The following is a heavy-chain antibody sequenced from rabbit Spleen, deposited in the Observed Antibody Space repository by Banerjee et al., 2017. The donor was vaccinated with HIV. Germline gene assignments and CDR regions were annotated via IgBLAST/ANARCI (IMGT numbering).Heavy chain of an antibody. CDR1: GFSFSNSDY. CDR3: ARGSATMTMVITGYYLNL. CDR2: IYVGSSGST. Sequence: QSLEESGGDLVKPGASLTLTCTASGFSFSNSDYMCWVRQAPGKGLEWIACIYVGSSGSTYYANWAKGRFTISKTSSTTVTLQMTSLTVADTATYFCARGSATMTMVITGYYLNLWGQGTLVTVS. V-gene: IGHV1S40*01. D-gene: IGHD2-1*01. J-gene: IGHJ4*01.